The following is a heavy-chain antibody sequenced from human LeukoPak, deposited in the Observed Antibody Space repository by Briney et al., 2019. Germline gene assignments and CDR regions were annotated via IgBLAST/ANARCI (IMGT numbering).Heavy chain of an antibody. D-gene: IGHD6-19*01. Sequence: QPGGSLRLSCAASGFTFSNYAMSWVRQAPGKGLECVSGISGSGGSTDYADSVKGRFTISRDNSKNTLYLQMNSLRAEDTAVYYCAKAFYTSGWYSPFDPWGQGTLVTVSP. CDR3: AKAFYTSGWYSPFDP. V-gene: IGHV3-23*01. J-gene: IGHJ5*02. CDR2: ISGSGGST. CDR1: GFTFSNYA.